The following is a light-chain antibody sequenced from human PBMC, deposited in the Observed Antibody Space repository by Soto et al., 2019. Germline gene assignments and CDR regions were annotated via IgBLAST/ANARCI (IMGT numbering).Light chain of an antibody. V-gene: IGLV2-18*02. CDR1: SSDVGSYNR. CDR2: EVN. CDR3: SSYKSTNTYV. Sequence: LTQPPYLSRSHGQSVALSCTGTSSDVGSYNRVAWYQQPPGTAPKLIISEVNNRPSGVPDRFSGSKSGNTASLTISGLQAEDEDDYYCSSYKSTNTYVFGTGTKVTVL. J-gene: IGLJ1*01.